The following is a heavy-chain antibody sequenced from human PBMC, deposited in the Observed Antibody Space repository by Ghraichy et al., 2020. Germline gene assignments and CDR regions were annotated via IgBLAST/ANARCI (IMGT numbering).Heavy chain of an antibody. CDR1: GFTFSTYW. CDR3: ARWAPNCSGGTCNGETFDF. V-gene: IGHV3-74*01. J-gene: IGHJ3*01. Sequence: LTLTCAASGFTFSTYWMHWVRQAPGGLVWVSRINSDGSSTNYADSVKGRFTISRDNAKNTVYLQMKSLRAEDTAVYYCARWAPNCSGGTCNGETFDFWGQGTMVTVSS. D-gene: IGHD2-15*01. CDR2: INSDGSST.